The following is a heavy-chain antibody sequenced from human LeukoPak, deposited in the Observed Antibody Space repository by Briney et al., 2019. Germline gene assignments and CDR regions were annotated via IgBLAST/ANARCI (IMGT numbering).Heavy chain of an antibody. J-gene: IGHJ4*02. CDR1: GFTFSNAW. V-gene: IGHV3-15*01. D-gene: IGHD4-11*01. Sequence: GGSLTLSCAGSGFTFSNAWMSWVRQAPGKGLEWVGRVKSKTDGGTADLAAPVKGRFTISRDDSKNTLYFQMNILKTEDTAVYYCTADYPRYYTSYGFDYWGQGTLVTVSS. CDR2: VKSKTDGGTA. CDR3: TADYPRYYTSYGFDY.